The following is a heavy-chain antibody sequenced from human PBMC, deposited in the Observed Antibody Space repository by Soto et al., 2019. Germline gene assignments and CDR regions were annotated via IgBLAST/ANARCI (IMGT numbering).Heavy chain of an antibody. V-gene: IGHV1-18*01. Sequence: ASVKVSCKASGCTFSSYAISWVRQAPGQGLEWMGWISAYNGNTNYAQKLQGRVTMTTDTSTSTAYMELRSLRSDDTAVYYCARRFGELNWFDPWGQGTLVTVSS. J-gene: IGHJ5*02. CDR3: ARRFGELNWFDP. CDR1: GCTFSSYA. CDR2: ISAYNGNT. D-gene: IGHD3-10*01.